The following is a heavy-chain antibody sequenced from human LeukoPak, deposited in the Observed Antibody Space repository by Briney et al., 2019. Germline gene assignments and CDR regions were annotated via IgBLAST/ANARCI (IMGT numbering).Heavy chain of an antibody. CDR1: GYILTDYY. CDR2: INPNSGET. V-gene: IGHV1-2*02. J-gene: IGHJ5*02. D-gene: IGHD2-15*01. Sequence: ASVKVSCKASGYILTDYYMHWVRQAPGQGREWMGWINPNSGETNYAQKLQGRVTMTMETSISTVYMELRRLRYDDTAAYYCARGPLEYCSGGTCYSGRNWFDPWGQGTLVTVSS. CDR3: ARGPLEYCSGGTCYSGRNWFDP.